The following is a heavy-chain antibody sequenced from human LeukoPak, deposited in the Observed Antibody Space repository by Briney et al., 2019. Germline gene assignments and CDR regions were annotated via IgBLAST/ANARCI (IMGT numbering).Heavy chain of an antibody. D-gene: IGHD6-13*01. CDR1: GGSFSGYY. J-gene: IGHJ1*01. CDR3: ARGLRQQLGYFQH. Sequence: SETLSLTCAVYGGSFSGYYWSLIRQPPGKGLEWIGEINHSGSTNYNPSLKSRVTISVDTSKNQFSLKLSSVTAADTAVYYCARGLRQQLGYFQHWGQGTLVTVSS. CDR2: INHSGST. V-gene: IGHV4-34*01.